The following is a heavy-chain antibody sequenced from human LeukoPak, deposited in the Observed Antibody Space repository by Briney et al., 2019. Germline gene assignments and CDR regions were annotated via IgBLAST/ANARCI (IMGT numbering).Heavy chain of an antibody. V-gene: IGHV3-53*01. Sequence: GGSLRLACSASGFTVSSSYMSWVRQAPGKGLEWVSILYRGGSTNYADSVKGRFTISQDNSKNTLYPQMSSLRAEDTAGYYCARDSNAYYAFDLWGQGTMVTVSS. D-gene: IGHD3-16*01. J-gene: IGHJ3*01. CDR2: LYRGGST. CDR3: ARDSNAYYAFDL. CDR1: GFTVSSSY.